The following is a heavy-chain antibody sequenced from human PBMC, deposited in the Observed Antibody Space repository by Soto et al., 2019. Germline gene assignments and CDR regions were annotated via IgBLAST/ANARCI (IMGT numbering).Heavy chain of an antibody. Sequence: GSRRLSFSTSLFTCSRKKMNFFLQSPWKGLECVAAVSSSGDYLYDSDSVKGRFIISRDNFQNSLFLKMNNLRADDTAVYYCVRGADDEEGAEATRFFFDNWGQGTPVTVSS. CDR1: LFTCSRKK. J-gene: IGHJ4*02. D-gene: IGHD1-26*01. CDR2: VSSSGDYL. CDR3: VRGADDEEGAEATRFFFDN. V-gene: IGHV3-21*01.